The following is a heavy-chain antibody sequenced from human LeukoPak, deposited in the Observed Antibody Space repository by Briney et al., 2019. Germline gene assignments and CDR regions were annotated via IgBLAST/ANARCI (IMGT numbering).Heavy chain of an antibody. D-gene: IGHD3-22*01. CDR2: IFYNGNN. CDR3: ARQSSGYYYGWFDP. Sequence: PSETLSLTCTVSGGSILDSTYYWAWIRQPPGKGLEWIATIFYNGNNHYNPSLKSRVTMSVDTVKNQFSLNLNSVTAADTAVYYCARQSSGYYYGWFDPWGQGTLVTVSS. V-gene: IGHV4-39*01. CDR1: GGSILDSTYY. J-gene: IGHJ5*02.